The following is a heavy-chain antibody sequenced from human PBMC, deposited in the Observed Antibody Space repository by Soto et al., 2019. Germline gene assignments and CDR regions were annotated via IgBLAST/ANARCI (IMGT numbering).Heavy chain of an antibody. CDR1: GYTFIRYG. CDR3: ARGGYYDKVWGKMNYYGLDV. J-gene: IGHJ6*02. Sequence: ASVKVSCKASGYTFIRYGITWVRQAPGQGLEWMGWISAYNDYTNYAQKLQGRVTMTTDTSTSTVYMELRSLRSDDTAVYYCARGGYYDKVWGKMNYYGLDVWGQGTTVTVSS. CDR2: ISAYNDYT. V-gene: IGHV1-18*01. D-gene: IGHD3-16*01.